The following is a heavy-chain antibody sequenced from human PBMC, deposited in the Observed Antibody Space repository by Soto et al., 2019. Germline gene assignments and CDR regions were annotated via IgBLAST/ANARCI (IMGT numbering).Heavy chain of an antibody. CDR2: IKSKTDGGTT. J-gene: IGHJ4*02. V-gene: IGHV3-15*07. Sequence: GGSLRLSCAASGFTFSNAWMNWVRQAPGKGLEWVGRIKSKTDGGTTDYAAPVKGRFTISRDDSKNTLYLQMNSLKTEDTAVYYCTTDDSSIAARPPSNIFDYWGQGTLVTVSS. CDR1: GFTFSNAW. CDR3: TTDDSSIAARPPSNIFDY. D-gene: IGHD6-6*01.